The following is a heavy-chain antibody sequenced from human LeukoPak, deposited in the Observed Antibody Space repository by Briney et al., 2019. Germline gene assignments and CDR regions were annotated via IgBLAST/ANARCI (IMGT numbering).Heavy chain of an antibody. CDR1: GGSISSGSFY. Sequence: SETLSLTCTVSGGSISSGSFYWSWIRQPAGKGLEWIGRIYTSGSTNYNPSLKSRVTISVDTSKNQFSLKLSSVTAADTAVYYCARDLYGDYVDYWGQGTLVTVSS. V-gene: IGHV4-61*02. D-gene: IGHD4-17*01. J-gene: IGHJ4*02. CDR3: ARDLYGDYVDY. CDR2: IYTSGST.